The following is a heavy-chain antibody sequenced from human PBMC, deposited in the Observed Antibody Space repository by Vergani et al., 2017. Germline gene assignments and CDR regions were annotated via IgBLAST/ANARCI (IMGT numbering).Heavy chain of an antibody. CDR1: GDSVSSNSAA. Sequence: QVQLQQSGPGLVKPSQTLSLTCAISGDSVSSNSAAWNWIRQSPSRGLEWLGRTYYRSKWYNDYAVSVKSRITINPDTSKNQFSLQLNSVTPEDTAVYYCASEHYSLAATHLCYYYYMDVWGKGTTVTVSS. V-gene: IGHV6-1*01. D-gene: IGHD2-15*01. J-gene: IGHJ6*03. CDR2: TYYRSKWYN. CDR3: ASEHYSLAATHLCYYYYMDV.